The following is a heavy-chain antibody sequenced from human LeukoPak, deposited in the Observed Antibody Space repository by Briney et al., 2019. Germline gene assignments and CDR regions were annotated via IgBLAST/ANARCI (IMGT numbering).Heavy chain of an antibody. V-gene: IGHV3-73*01. CDR2: IRSKANSYAT. Sequence: PGGSLRLSCAASGFTFSGSAMHWVRQASGKGLEWVGRIRSKANSYATAYAASVKGRFTISRDDSKNTAYLQMNSLKTEDTAVYYCTSRIPIAAAGRDFWGQGTLVTVSS. D-gene: IGHD6-13*01. J-gene: IGHJ4*02. CDR3: TSRIPIAAAGRDF. CDR1: GFTFSGSA.